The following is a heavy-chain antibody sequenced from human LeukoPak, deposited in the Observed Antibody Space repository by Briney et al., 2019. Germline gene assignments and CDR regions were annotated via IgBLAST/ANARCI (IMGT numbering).Heavy chain of an antibody. V-gene: IGHV1-2*02. CDR1: GYTFTGYY. J-gene: IGHJ3*02. CDR3: ARDRHSSSHAFDI. Sequence: ASVKVSCKASGYTFTGYYMHWVRQAPGQGLEWMGWINPNSGGTNYAQKFQGRVTMTRDTSISTAYMELSRLRSDDTAVYYCARDRHSSSHAFDIWGQGTMVTASS. CDR2: INPNSGGT. D-gene: IGHD6-13*01.